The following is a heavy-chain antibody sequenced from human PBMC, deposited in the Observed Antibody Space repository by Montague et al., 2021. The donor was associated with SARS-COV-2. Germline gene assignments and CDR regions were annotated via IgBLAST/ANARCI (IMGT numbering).Heavy chain of an antibody. V-gene: IGHV5-51*03. CDR1: GYSFTSYW. J-gene: IGHJ4*02. CDR3: ASGRAYYYDSSCYGYFDY. D-gene: IGHD3-22*01. Sequence: QSGAEVKKPGESLKISCKGSGYSFTSYWIGWVRQMPGKGLEWMGIIYPGDSDTRYSPSFQGQVTISADKSISTAYLQWSSLKASDTAMYYCASGRAYYYDSSCYGYFDYWGQGTLVTVSS. CDR2: IYPGDSDT.